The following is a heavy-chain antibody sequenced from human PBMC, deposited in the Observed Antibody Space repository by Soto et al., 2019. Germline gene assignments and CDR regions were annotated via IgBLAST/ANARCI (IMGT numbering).Heavy chain of an antibody. J-gene: IGHJ6*02. CDR3: ARDTILYRMDV. V-gene: IGHV3-21*01. D-gene: IGHD3-3*01. Sequence: GALLLACSASGCTFGGYSMNWVRQAPGKVLEWISSISRSSSDVYYADSVKARFTIASDNAKNSLYLQMNSLRAEDTAVYYCARDTILYRMDVWGQGTKVTVYS. CDR1: GCTFGGYS. CDR2: ISRSSSDV.